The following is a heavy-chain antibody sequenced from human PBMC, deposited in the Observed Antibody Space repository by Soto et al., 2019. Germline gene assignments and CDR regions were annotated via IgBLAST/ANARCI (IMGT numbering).Heavy chain of an antibody. V-gene: IGHV4-39*01. CDR3: ARHTPALSISAP. D-gene: IGHD2-15*01. CDR2: IYDSGST. Sequence: QLQLQESGPGLVKPSETLSLTCTVSGGSISSSSYYWGWIRQPPGKGLEWIGSIYDSGSTYYNPSPTCLVTPSLGTPKSRFSLMLSSVTAPDTAVYLCARHTPALSISAPWGQGTLVTVSS. J-gene: IGHJ5*02. CDR1: GGSISSSSYY.